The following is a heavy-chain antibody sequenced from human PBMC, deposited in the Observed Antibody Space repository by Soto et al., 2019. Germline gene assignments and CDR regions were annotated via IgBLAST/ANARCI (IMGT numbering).Heavy chain of an antibody. Sequence: EVQLLESGGGLVQPGGSLRLSCAASGFTFSSYAMSWVRQAPGKGLEWVSAISGSGGSTYYADSVKGRFTISRDNSKNTLFLQLNSLRAEDTAVYYCAKDYSSGWYVVGWFDPWGQGTLVTVSS. CDR3: AKDYSSGWYVVGWFDP. D-gene: IGHD6-19*01. V-gene: IGHV3-23*01. CDR2: ISGSGGST. J-gene: IGHJ5*02. CDR1: GFTFSSYA.